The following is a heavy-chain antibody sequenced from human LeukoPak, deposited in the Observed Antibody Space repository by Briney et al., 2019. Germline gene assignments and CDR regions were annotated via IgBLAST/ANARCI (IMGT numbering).Heavy chain of an antibody. CDR1: GFTFSNYW. J-gene: IGHJ5*02. V-gene: IGHV3-74*01. Sequence: PGGSLRLSCAASGFTFSNYWMHWVRQAPGKGLVWVSRINSDGSDTSYADSVKGRFTISRDNAKNTLYLQMKSLRAEDTAVYYCVKDRGVVLVAYNWFDPWGQGTLVTVSS. CDR2: INSDGSDT. D-gene: IGHD2-15*01. CDR3: VKDRGVVLVAYNWFDP.